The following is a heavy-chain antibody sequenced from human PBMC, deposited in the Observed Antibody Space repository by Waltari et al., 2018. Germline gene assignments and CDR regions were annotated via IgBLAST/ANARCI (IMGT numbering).Heavy chain of an antibody. CDR2: RNTEGTRT. D-gene: IGHD5-12*01. CDR3: AAPGGNDLEYLQH. V-gene: IGHV3-74*01. Sequence: EVQLVESGGCLVQPGGSLRLSCVVSEFPFNWMHWVRQVPGQGLVWVSRRNTEGTRTSYAESVNGRFTISRDNAKNTLYLQMNSLGVEDTAVYFCAAPGGNDLEYLQHWGQGTLVTVSS. J-gene: IGHJ1*01. CDR1: EFPFNW.